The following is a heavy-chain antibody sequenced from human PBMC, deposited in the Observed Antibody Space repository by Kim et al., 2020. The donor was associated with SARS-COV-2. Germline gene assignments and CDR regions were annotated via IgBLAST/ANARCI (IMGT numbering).Heavy chain of an antibody. Sequence: GGSLRLSCAASGFTFSSYGMHWVRQAPGKGLEWVAVISYDGSNKYYADSVKGRFTISRDNSKNTLYLQMNSLRAEDTAVYYCARSIAAAGTLGGPFLDYWGQGTLVTVSS. CDR3: ARSIAAAGTLGGPFLDY. J-gene: IGHJ4*02. V-gene: IGHV3-33*05. CDR1: GFTFSSYG. D-gene: IGHD6-13*01. CDR2: ISYDGSNK.